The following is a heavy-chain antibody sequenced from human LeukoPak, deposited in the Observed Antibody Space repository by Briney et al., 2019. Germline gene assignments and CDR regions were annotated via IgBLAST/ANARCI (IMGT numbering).Heavy chain of an antibody. Sequence: SETLSLTCAVSGYSISSGYYWGWIRQPPGKGLEWIGSIYHSGSTYYNPSLKSRVTISVDTSKNQFSLKLSSVTAADTAVYYSARHERWEKVAGLFDYWGQGTLVTVSS. V-gene: IGHV4-38-2*01. CDR2: IYHSGST. D-gene: IGHD6-19*01. CDR3: ARHERWEKVAGLFDY. CDR1: GYSISSGYY. J-gene: IGHJ4*02.